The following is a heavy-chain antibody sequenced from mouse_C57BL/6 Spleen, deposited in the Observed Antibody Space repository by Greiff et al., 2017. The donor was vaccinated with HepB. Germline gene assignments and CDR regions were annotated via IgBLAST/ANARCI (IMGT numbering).Heavy chain of an antibody. Sequence: QVQLQQPGAELVMPGASVKLSCKASGYTFTSYWMHWVKQRPGQGLEWIGEIDPSDSYTNYNQKFKGKSTLTVDKSSSTAYMQLSSLTSEDSAVYYCARCAASDGYYGWYFDVWGTGTTVTVSS. CDR2: IDPSDSYT. CDR1: GYTFTSYW. D-gene: IGHD2-3*01. J-gene: IGHJ1*03. V-gene: IGHV1-69*01. CDR3: ARCAASDGYYGWYFDV.